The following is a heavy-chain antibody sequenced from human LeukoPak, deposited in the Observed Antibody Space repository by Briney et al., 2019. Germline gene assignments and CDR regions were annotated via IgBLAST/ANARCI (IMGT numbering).Heavy chain of an antibody. D-gene: IGHD3-22*01. CDR3: ARGGKYYYDSSGSFYYYYMDV. J-gene: IGHJ6*03. CDR2: ITPNNGHI. Sequence: ASVKVSCKASGYTFTNYGITWVRQAPGQGLAWMGWITPNNGHINYAQKFQGRFTMTTDTSTTTAYTELRSLRSDDTAGYYCARGGKYYYDSSGSFYYYYMDVWGKGTTVTISS. CDR1: GYTFTNYG. V-gene: IGHV1-18*01.